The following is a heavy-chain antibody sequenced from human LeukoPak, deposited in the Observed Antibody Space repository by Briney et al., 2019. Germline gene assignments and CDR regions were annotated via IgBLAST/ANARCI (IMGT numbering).Heavy chain of an antibody. CDR1: GFTFRDHY. CDR3: VRETTEGAKDY. J-gene: IGHJ4*02. V-gene: IGHV3-11*05. D-gene: IGHD1-14*01. CDR2: ISSSSHYT. Sequence: GGSLRLSCAASGFTFRDHYMGWVRQAPGQGLAWVSYISSSSHYTDYVVSVRGRFIISRDNVKDSLYLRMNSLRVDDTAIYYCVRETTEGAKDYWGQGTQVTVSP.